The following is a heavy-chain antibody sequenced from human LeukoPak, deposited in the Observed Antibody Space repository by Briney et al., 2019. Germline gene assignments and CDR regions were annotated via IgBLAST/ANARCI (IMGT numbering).Heavy chain of an antibody. CDR1: GYTFSDYY. Sequence: ASVKVSCETSGYTFSDYYVHWVRQAPGQGFERMGWINPDSGATNYAQKFQGRVTMTRDTSISTAYMELSRLRSDDTAVYYCARDFTGGYFDYWGQGTLVTVSS. J-gene: IGHJ4*02. D-gene: IGHD2-8*02. CDR2: INPDSGAT. CDR3: ARDFTGGYFDY. V-gene: IGHV1-2*02.